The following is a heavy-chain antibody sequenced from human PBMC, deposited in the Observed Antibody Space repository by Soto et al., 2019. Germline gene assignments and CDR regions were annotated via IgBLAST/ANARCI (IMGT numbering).Heavy chain of an antibody. J-gene: IGHJ1*01. D-gene: IGHD3-3*02. Sequence: GGSLRLSCAACVFTLSSYSMNWVRQAPGEWLGWVSYFGISSSTIXXADSVKGRXTISRYNSKYAXYLQMXTLRAEDTAVYYCASLAGPDWGQGTLVTVSS. CDR1: VFTLSSYS. CDR2: FGISSSTI. CDR3: ASLAGPD. V-gene: IGHV3-48*01.